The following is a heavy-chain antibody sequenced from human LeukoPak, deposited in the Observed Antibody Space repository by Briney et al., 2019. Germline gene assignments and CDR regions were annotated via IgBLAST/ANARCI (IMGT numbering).Heavy chain of an antibody. V-gene: IGHV3-7*01. J-gene: IGHJ4*02. D-gene: IGHD1-1*01. CDR1: VFTFSDYW. Sequence: GGSLRLSCAASVFTFSDYWMNWVRQAPGEGLEWVANIKEDGSEKYYVDSVRGRFTISRDNAKNSLYLQMNSLRAEDSAVYYCARYHWNDVAYWGQGTLVTVSS. CDR2: IKEDGSEK. CDR3: ARYHWNDVAY.